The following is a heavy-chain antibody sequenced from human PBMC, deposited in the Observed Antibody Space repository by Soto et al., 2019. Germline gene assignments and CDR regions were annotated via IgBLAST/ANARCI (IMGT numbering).Heavy chain of an antibody. V-gene: IGHV1-46*01. CDR3: ARSDNDVVAASSPVYFDY. D-gene: IGHD2-15*01. CDR2: INPSGIST. J-gene: IGHJ4*02. Sequence: QVQLVQSGAEVKKPGASVKVSCKTSGYSFTNYYLHWVRQAPGQGLEWMGLINPSGISTSYAQKFQGRVTMTRDTSTSTVYMDLSSLRSEDTAVYYCARSDNDVVAASSPVYFDYWGQGTLVTVSS. CDR1: GYSFTNYY.